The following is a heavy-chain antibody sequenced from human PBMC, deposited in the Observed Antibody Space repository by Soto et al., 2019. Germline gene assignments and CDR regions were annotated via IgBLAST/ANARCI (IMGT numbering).Heavy chain of an antibody. D-gene: IGHD1-20*01. J-gene: IGHJ4*02. CDR3: TTGSRRYNWNFDY. V-gene: IGHV3-15*01. CDR1: GFTFSNAW. CDR2: IKSKTDGGTT. Sequence: GGSLRLSCAASGFTFSNAWMSWVRQAPGKGLEWVGRIKSKTDGGTTDYAAPVKGRFTSSRDDSKNTLYLQMNSLKTEDTAVYYCTTGSRRYNWNFDYWGQGTLVTVSS.